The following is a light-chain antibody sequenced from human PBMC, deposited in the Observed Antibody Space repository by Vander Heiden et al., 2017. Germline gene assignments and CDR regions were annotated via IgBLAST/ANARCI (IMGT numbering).Light chain of an antibody. V-gene: IGLV1-44*01. J-gene: IGLJ3*02. CDR3: AAWDDSLSGWV. CDR1: DSNIGSDT. CDR2: HVN. Sequence: QSVLTQSPSASGTPGQPVTISCSGSDSNIGSDTVTWYQQLPGTAPKLLIYHVNQRPSGVPDRFSASKSGTSASLGISGLKSEDEADYYCAAWDDSLSGWVFGGGTKLTV.